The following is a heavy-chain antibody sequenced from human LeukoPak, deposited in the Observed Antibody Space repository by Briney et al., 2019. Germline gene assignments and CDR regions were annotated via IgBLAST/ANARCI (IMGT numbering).Heavy chain of an antibody. D-gene: IGHD3-10*01. CDR3: AREMVRGIRWLDN. J-gene: IGHJ4*02. V-gene: IGHV1-8*02. CDR1: GGTFSSYA. CDR2: ISAYNGNT. Sequence: ASVKVSCKASGGTFSSYAISWVRQAPGQGLEWMGWISAYNGNTNYAQKFKGRVTMTRNTSISTAYLELSSLRSEDTAVYYCAREMVRGIRWLDNWGQGTLVTVSS.